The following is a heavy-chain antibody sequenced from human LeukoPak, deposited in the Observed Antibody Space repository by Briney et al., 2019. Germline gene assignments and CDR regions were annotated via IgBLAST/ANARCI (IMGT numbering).Heavy chain of an antibody. CDR1: GFTFSSYA. D-gene: IGHD3-22*01. CDR2: ISYDGSNK. Sequence: GRSLRLSCAASGFTFSSYAMHWVCQAPGKGLEWVAVISYDGSNKYYADSVKGRFTISRDNSKNTLYLQMNSLRAEDTAVYYCARDFGRFSGLFDYWGQGTLVTVSS. CDR3: ARDFGRFSGLFDY. J-gene: IGHJ4*02. V-gene: IGHV3-30*01.